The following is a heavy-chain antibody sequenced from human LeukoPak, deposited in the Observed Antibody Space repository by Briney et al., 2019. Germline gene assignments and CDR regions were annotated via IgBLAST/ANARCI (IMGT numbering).Heavy chain of an antibody. D-gene: IGHD2-2*02. V-gene: IGHV4-38-2*02. CDR2: FNHSGST. Sequence: SETLSLTCTVSGYSISSGYYWGWIRQPPGKGLEWIGIFNHSGSTYDNSALKSRATISVGTSNNQYALMLSSVTAADTAVYYCAREGIVVVPAAISWFDPWGQGTLVTVSS. J-gene: IGHJ5*02. CDR3: AREGIVVVPAAISWFDP. CDR1: GYSISSGYY.